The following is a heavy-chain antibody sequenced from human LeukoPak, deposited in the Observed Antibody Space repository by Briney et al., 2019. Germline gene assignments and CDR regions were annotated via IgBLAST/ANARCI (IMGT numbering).Heavy chain of an antibody. CDR2: IYYSGRT. J-gene: IGHJ5*02. CDR3: AREVAAAGTPYNWFDP. D-gene: IGHD6-13*01. Sequence: SETLSLTCTVSGGSISSYYWSWIRQPPGKGLEWMGYIYYSGRTTYNPSLNGQVTMSVDTSKNQFYLTLSTVTPADTAVYDCAREVAAAGTPYNWFDPWGQGTLVTVSS. V-gene: IGHV4-59*01. CDR1: GGSISSYY.